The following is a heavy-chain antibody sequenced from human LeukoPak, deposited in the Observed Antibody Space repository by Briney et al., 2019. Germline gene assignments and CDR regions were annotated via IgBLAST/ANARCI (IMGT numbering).Heavy chain of an antibody. CDR1: GFTFNAYN. CDR2: INPKSGGA. CDR3: AREYILTAYYGDY. J-gene: IGHJ4*02. V-gene: IGHV1-2*02. Sequence: ASVKVSCKASGFTFNAYNIHWVRQAPGQGLEWMGWINPKSGGANHAQKFQGRVTMTWDTSISTAYMELSRLRSDDTAVYYCAREYILTAYYGDYWGQGTLVTVSS. D-gene: IGHD3-9*01.